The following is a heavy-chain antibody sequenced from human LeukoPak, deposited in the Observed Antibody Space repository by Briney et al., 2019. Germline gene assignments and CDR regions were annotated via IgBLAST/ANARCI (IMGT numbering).Heavy chain of an antibody. Sequence: GGSLRLSCAASGFTFSSYWMSWVRQAPGKGLEWVANIKQDGSEKYYVDSVKGRFTISRDNAKNSLYLQMNSLRAEDTAVYYCARDKDSSGYYWADNQDYWGQGTLVTVSS. CDR2: IKQDGSEK. D-gene: IGHD3-22*01. CDR1: GFTFSSYW. J-gene: IGHJ4*02. CDR3: ARDKDSSGYYWADNQDY. V-gene: IGHV3-7*01.